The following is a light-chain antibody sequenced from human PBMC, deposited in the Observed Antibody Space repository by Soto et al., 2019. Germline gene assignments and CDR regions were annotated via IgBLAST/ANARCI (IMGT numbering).Light chain of an antibody. Sequence: QSVLTQPASVSGSPGQSITISCTGTSSDVGGYIYVSWYQQHPGKAPKLMIYDVSNRPSGVSNRFSGSKSGNTASLTISGLQAEDEADYYCTSYTRTSSTTYVFGTGTKVTVL. V-gene: IGLV2-14*01. J-gene: IGLJ1*01. CDR1: SSDVGGYIY. CDR3: TSYTRTSSTTYV. CDR2: DVS.